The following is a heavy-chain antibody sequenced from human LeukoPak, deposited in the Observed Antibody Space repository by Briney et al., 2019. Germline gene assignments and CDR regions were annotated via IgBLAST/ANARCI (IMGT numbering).Heavy chain of an antibody. D-gene: IGHD6-6*01. CDR2: INTNTGNP. CDR1: GYTFTSYA. Sequence: ASVKVSCKASGYTFTSYAMNWVRQAPGQGLEWMGWINTNTGNPTYAQGFTGRFVFSLDTSVSTAYLEISSLKAEDTAVYYCARDDHKYSSSSSYYYYMDVWGKGTTVTVSS. CDR3: ARDDHKYSSSSSYYYYMDV. V-gene: IGHV7-4-1*02. J-gene: IGHJ6*03.